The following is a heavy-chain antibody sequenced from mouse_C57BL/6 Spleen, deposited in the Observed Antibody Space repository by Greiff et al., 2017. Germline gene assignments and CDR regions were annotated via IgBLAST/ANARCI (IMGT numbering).Heavy chain of an antibody. CDR1: GYTFTDYY. Sequence: EVKLQESGPVLVKPGASVKMSCKASGYTFTDYYMNWVKQSHGKSLEWIGVINPYNGGTSYNQKFKGKATLTVDKSSSTAYMELNSLTSEDSAVYYCARSRGDYDHYYAMDYWGKGTSVTVSS. D-gene: IGHD2-4*01. V-gene: IGHV1-19*01. J-gene: IGHJ4*01. CDR3: ARSRGDYDHYYAMDY. CDR2: INPYNGGT.